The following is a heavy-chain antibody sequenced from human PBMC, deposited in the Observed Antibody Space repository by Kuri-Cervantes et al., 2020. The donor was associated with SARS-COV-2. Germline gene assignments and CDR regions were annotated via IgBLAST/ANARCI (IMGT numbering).Heavy chain of an antibody. Sequence: GGSLRLSCAASGFTFSSFGMHWVRQAPGKGLEWVTIISYDGSYKYYADSVKGRFTISRDNSKNTLYLQMNSLRAEDTAVYYCAKGGDYDSSGYYPFDYWGQGTLVTVSS. CDR2: ISYDGSYK. CDR1: GFTFSSFG. J-gene: IGHJ4*02. CDR3: AKGGDYDSSGYYPFDY. V-gene: IGHV3-30*18. D-gene: IGHD3-22*01.